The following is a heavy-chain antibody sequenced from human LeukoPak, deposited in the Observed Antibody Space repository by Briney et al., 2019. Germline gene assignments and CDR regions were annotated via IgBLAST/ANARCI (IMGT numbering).Heavy chain of an antibody. Sequence: QPGGSLRLSCAASGFTVTGNDMNWVRQAPGKGLEWVSLIYAGGGGGAYYADSVRGRFTGSRDDSKNTLDLQMNSLKPDDTAIYYCLRQGVGSPPRWGQGTLVTVSS. CDR3: LRQGVGSPPR. J-gene: IGHJ4*02. CDR2: IYAGGGGGA. CDR1: GFTVTGND. D-gene: IGHD1-26*01. V-gene: IGHV3-53*05.